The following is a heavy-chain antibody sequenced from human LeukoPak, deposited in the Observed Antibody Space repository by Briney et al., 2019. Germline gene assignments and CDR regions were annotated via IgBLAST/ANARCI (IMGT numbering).Heavy chain of an antibody. CDR3: ARIGWNYYFDY. Sequence: ASVKVSCKASGYTLTTYAIHWVRQAPGQRLEWMAWINAANGNTKYSQNFQGRITISRDTSASTTYMVLSSLRSEDTAVYYCARIGWNYYFDYWGQGTLVTVSS. CDR2: INAANGNT. CDR1: GYTLTTYA. J-gene: IGHJ4*02. D-gene: IGHD1-1*01. V-gene: IGHV1-3*01.